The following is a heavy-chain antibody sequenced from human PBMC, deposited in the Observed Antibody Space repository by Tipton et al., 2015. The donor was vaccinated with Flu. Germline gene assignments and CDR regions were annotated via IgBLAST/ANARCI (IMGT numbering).Heavy chain of an antibody. CDR2: ISWNSGSI. Sequence: SLRLSCAASGFTFDDYAMHWVRQAPGKGLEWVSGISWNSGSIGYADSVKGRFTISRDNAKNSLYLQMNSLRAEDTALYYCAKDEAPHPLPYFHYRGQGPLVALSS. V-gene: IGHV3-9*01. J-gene: IGHJ4*02. CDR1: GFTFDDYA. CDR3: AKDEAPHPLPYFHY.